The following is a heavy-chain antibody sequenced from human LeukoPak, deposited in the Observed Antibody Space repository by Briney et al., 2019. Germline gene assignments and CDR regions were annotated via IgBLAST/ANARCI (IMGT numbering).Heavy chain of an antibody. D-gene: IGHD4-17*01. CDR2: ISWNSGRI. J-gene: IGHJ4*02. V-gene: IGHV3-9*01. CDR1: GFTFNDSA. Sequence: PGGSLRLSCAASGFTFNDSAMHWVRLTPGKGLEWVSGISWNSGRIAYADSVKGRFTICRDNTENSISLQMNSLRTEDRAFYYCVKDGGDYGDYSYYFDYWGQGTLVTVSS. CDR3: VKDGGDYGDYSYYFDY.